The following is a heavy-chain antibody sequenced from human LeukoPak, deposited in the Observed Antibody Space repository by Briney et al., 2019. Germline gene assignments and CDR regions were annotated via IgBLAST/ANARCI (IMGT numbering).Heavy chain of an antibody. CDR2: INHSGST. CDR1: GGSFSGYY. V-gene: IGHV4-34*01. CDR3: ARGSRLVRGVHNWFDP. J-gene: IGHJ5*02. Sequence: PSETLSLTCAVYGGSFSGYYWSWIRQPPGKGLEWVGEINHSGSTNYNPSLKSRVTISVDTSKNQFSLKLSSVTAADTAVYYCARGSRLVRGVHNWFDPWGQGTLLTVSS. D-gene: IGHD3-10*01.